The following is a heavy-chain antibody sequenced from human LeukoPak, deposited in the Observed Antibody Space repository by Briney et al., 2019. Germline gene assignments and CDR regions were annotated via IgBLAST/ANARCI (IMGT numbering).Heavy chain of an antibody. CDR1: GGSFSGYY. D-gene: IGHD1-26*01. CDR2: INHSGST. Sequence: PSETLSLTCAVYGGSFSGYYWSWIRQPPGKGLEWIGEINHSGSTNYNPSLKSRVTISVDTSKNQFSLKLSSVTAADTAVYYCARGDAGGATSSYWGQGTLVTVSS. V-gene: IGHV4-34*01. J-gene: IGHJ4*02. CDR3: ARGDAGGATSSY.